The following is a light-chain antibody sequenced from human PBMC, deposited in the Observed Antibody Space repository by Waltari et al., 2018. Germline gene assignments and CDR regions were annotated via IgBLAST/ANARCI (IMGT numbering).Light chain of an antibody. CDR3: CSYAGSYTFV. CDR1: SSDVGNYNF. CDR2: DFV. V-gene: IGLV2-11*01. Sequence: QSALTQPRSVSGSPGQSVTISCRGTSSDVGNYNFVSWYQQHPGNAPKLLIYDFVKRPAGVPDRFSGSKSGNTASLTISGLQTEDEADYYCCSYAGSYTFVFGGGTQLTVL. J-gene: IGLJ7*01.